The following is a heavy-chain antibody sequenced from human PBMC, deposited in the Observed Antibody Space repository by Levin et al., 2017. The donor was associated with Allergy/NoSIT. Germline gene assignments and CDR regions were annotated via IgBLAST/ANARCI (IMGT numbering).Heavy chain of an antibody. CDR2: IGTST. CDR1: GLTVSNYG. D-gene: IGHD2-15*01. V-gene: IGHV3-23*01. J-gene: IGHJ4*02. CDR3: AKRYCSGGTCYPLDF. Sequence: GGSLRLSCAASGLTVSNYGMFWVRQAPGKGLQWVSGIGTSTYYADSVKGRFTISRDSSKNTVYLQMNSLRAEDTAVYYCAKRYCSGGTCYPLDFWGQGTLVTVSS.